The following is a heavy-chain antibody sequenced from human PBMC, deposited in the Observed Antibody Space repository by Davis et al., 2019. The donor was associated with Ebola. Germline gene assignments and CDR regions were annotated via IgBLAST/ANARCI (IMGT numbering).Heavy chain of an antibody. Sequence: PGGSLRLSCTVSGGSISSYYWSWIRQPPGKGLEWIGYIYYSGSTNYNPSLKSRVTISVDTSKNQFSLKLSSVTAADTAVYYCASMALWGYRAGWFDPWGQGTLVSVSS. V-gene: IGHV4-59*01. CDR2: IYYSGST. D-gene: IGHD5-12*01. CDR3: ASMALWGYRAGWFDP. CDR1: GGSISSYY. J-gene: IGHJ5*02.